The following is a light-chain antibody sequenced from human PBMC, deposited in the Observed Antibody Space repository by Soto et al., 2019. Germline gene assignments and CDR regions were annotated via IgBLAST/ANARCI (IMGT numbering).Light chain of an antibody. V-gene: IGKV3-20*01. CDR2: GAS. J-gene: IGKJ1*01. CDR1: QRVTDGY. Sequence: EIVLTQSPGTLSLSPGERATLSCRASQRVTDGYVAWYQQKPGQAPRLLIYGASNRATGIPDRFSGSGSAGTDFTITISRLEPEDFTVYYCQQDGRSPWTFGPGTKLEIK. CDR3: QQDGRSPWT.